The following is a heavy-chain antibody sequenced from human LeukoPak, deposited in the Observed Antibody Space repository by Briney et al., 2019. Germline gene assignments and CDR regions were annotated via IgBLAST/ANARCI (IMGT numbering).Heavy chain of an antibody. V-gene: IGHV4-30-4*08. CDR3: ASRNSGSYSQLDY. J-gene: IGHJ4*02. CDR1: GGSISSGDYY. Sequence: SQTLSLTCTVSGGSISSGDYYWSWIRQPPGKGLEWIGYVYYSGSTYYNPSLKSRVTISVDTSKNQFCLKLSSVTAADTAVYYCASRNSGSYSQLDYWGQGTLVTVSS. CDR2: VYYSGST. D-gene: IGHD3-10*01.